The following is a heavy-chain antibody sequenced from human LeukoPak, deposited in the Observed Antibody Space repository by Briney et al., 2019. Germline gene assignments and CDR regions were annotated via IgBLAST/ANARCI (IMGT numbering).Heavy chain of an antibody. J-gene: IGHJ4*02. V-gene: IGHV1-2*02. CDR1: GYTFTGYY. CDR3: ARVYSNYVGVYPFDY. CDR2: INPNSGGT. D-gene: IGHD4-11*01. Sequence: GASVKVSCKASGYTFTGYYMHWVRQAPGQGLEWMGWINPNSGGTNYAQKFQGRVTMTRDTSIITAYMELSRLRSDDTAVYYCARVYSNYVGVYPFDYWGQGTLVTVSS.